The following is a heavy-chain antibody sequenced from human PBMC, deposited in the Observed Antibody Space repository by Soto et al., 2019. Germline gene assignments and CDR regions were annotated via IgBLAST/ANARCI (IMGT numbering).Heavy chain of an antibody. V-gene: IGHV3-33*01. J-gene: IGHJ2*01. D-gene: IGHD6-25*01. CDR3: VRGIPSQYTSDWLYWYFDL. Sequence: VQLVESGGGVVQPGRSLRLSCAASGFVYSNYATHWVRLSPGKGLEWVALIWNDGTKKYYMDSVKGRFIISRDNSLKTLHLQMDSLRAEDAAVYFCVRGIPSQYTSDWLYWYFDLWGRGTQVTVSA. CDR2: IWNDGTKK. CDR1: GFVYSNYA.